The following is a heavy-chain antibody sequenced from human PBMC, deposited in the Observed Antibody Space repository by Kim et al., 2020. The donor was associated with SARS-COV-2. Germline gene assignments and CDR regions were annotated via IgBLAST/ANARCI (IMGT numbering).Heavy chain of an antibody. J-gene: IGHJ4*02. D-gene: IGHD3-16*02. Sequence: GESLKISCKGSGYSFTSYWISWVRQMPGKGLEWMGRIDPSDSYTNYSPSFQGHVTISADKSISTAYLQWSSLKASDTAMYYCARHEEAYDYVWGSYRYYFKSWGQGNMVTVSS. CDR3: ARHEEAYDYVWGSYRYYFKS. CDR1: GYSFTSYW. V-gene: IGHV5-10-1*01. CDR2: IDPSDSYT.